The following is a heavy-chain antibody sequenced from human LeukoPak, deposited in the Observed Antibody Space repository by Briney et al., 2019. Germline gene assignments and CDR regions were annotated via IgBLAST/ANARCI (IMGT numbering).Heavy chain of an antibody. CDR1: GFTFSDYY. V-gene: IGHV3-11*05. CDR3: ATAGAVTPPRL. D-gene: IGHD4-17*01. Sequence: GGSLRLSCAASGFTFSDYYMTWVRQAPWKGLEWLSYIRDSSHYTKYADSVKGRFTISRDNAKNSLYLQMNSLSAEDTAVYYCATAGAVTPPRLWGQGTLVIVSS. J-gene: IGHJ4*02. CDR2: IRDSSHYT.